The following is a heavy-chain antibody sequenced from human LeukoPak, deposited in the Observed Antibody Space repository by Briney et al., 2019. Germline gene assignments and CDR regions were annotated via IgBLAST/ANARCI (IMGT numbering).Heavy chain of an antibody. Sequence: GGSLRLSCAASGFTFSNYAMSWVRQAPGKGLEWVSGITHSGGSTYYADSVEGRFTVSRDNSKNTLYLQMNSLRAEDTAVYYCARSGSLYASFAYWGQGTLVTVSS. V-gene: IGHV3-23*01. CDR1: GFTFSNYA. CDR3: ARSGSLYASFAY. D-gene: IGHD3-16*02. CDR2: ITHSGGST. J-gene: IGHJ4*02.